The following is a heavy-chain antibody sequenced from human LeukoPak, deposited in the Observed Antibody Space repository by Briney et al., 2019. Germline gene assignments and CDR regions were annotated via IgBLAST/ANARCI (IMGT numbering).Heavy chain of an antibody. Sequence: GGSLRLSCAASGFTFSSHGMHWVRQAPGKGLEWVAVISYDGSNKYYADSVKGRFTISRDNSKNTLYLQMNSLRAEDTAVYYCAKSSPGQQLVLGYWGQGTLVTVSS. J-gene: IGHJ4*02. CDR2: ISYDGSNK. V-gene: IGHV3-30*18. CDR3: AKSSPGQQLVLGY. CDR1: GFTFSSHG. D-gene: IGHD6-13*01.